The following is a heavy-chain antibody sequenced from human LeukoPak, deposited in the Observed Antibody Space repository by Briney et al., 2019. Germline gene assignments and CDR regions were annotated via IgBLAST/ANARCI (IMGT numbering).Heavy chain of an antibody. D-gene: IGHD3-22*01. CDR2: INNRGSP. CDR3: ARGDYYDSSGYISY. CDR1: GGSFSGYY. V-gene: IGHV4-34*01. J-gene: IGHJ4*02. Sequence: SETLSLTCAVYGGSFSGYYWSWIRQPPGKGLEWIGEINNRGSPNYNPSLKSRVTISVDTSKNQFSLKLSSVTAADTAVYYCARGDYYDSSGYISYWGQGTLVTVSS.